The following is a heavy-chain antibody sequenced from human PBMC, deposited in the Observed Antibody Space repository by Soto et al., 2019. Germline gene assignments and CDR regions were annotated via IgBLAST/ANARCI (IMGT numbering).Heavy chain of an antibody. CDR3: ARGGRYVPFDY. V-gene: IGHV3-48*03. CDR1: GFTFSSYE. D-gene: IGHD1-26*01. Sequence: QTGGSLRLSCAASGFTFSSYEMNWVRQAPGKGLEWVSYISSSGSTIYYADSVKGRFTISRDNAKNSLYLQMNSLRAEDTAVYYCARGGRYVPFDYWGQGTLVTVSS. J-gene: IGHJ4*02. CDR2: ISSSGSTI.